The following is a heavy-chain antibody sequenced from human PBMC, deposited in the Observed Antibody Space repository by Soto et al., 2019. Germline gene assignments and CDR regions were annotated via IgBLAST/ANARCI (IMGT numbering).Heavy chain of an antibody. V-gene: IGHV1-18*01. J-gene: IGHJ6*03. Sequence: ASVKVSCKASGYTFTSYGISWVRQAPGQGLEWMGWISAYNGNTNYAQKLQGRVTMTTDTSTSTAYMELRSLRSDDTAVYYCARVRPYGSRKRFHYYMDVWGKGTTVTVSS. CDR1: GYTFTSYG. CDR3: ARVRPYGSRKRFHYYMDV. CDR2: ISAYNGNT. D-gene: IGHD4-17*01.